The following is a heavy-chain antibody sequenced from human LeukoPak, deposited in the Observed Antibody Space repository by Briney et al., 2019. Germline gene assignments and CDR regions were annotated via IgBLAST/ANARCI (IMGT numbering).Heavy chain of an antibody. CDR2: IYYSGST. CDR3: ARASSGWYGLFDY. J-gene: IGHJ4*02. Sequence: SETLSLTCTVSGGSISSDGYYWNWFRQLPGKGLEWIGYIYYSGSTNYNPSLKSRVTISVDTSKSQFSLKLSSVTAADTAVYYCARASSGWYGLFDYWGQGTLVTVSS. V-gene: IGHV4-61*08. D-gene: IGHD6-19*01. CDR1: GGSISSDGYY.